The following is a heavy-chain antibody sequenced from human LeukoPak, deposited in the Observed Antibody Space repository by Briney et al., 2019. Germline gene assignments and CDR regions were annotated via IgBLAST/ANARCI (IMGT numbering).Heavy chain of an antibody. D-gene: IGHD2-15*01. CDR3: ARDLGSCYSGFYGCWFDP. V-gene: IGHV1-18*01. CDR2: ISAYNGNT. CDR1: GYTFTSYG. J-gene: IGHJ5*02. Sequence: ASVKVSCKASGYTFTSYGISWVRQAPGQGLEWMGWISAYNGNTNYAQKLQGRVTMTTDTSTSTDYMELRSLRSDDTAVYYCARDLGSCYSGFYGCWFDPWGQGTLVTVSS.